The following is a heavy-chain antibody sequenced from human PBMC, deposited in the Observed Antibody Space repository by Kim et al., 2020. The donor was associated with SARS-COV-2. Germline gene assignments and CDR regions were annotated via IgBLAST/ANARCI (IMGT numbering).Heavy chain of an antibody. Sequence: GGSLRLSCAASGFTFDDYAMHWVRQAPGKGLEWVSLISGDGGSTYYADSVKGRFTISRDNSKNSLYLQMNSLRTEDTALYYCARSIDYYDSSGYYCIDAFDIWGQGTMVTVSS. CDR3: ARSIDYYDSSGYYCIDAFDI. D-gene: IGHD3-22*01. J-gene: IGHJ3*02. CDR2: ISGDGGST. CDR1: GFTFDDYA. V-gene: IGHV3-43*02.